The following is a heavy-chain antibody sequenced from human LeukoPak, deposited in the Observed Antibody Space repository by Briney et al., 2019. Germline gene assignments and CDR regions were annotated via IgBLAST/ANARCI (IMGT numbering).Heavy chain of an antibody. CDR1: GFTFCSYS. J-gene: IGHJ5*02. V-gene: IGHV3-48*01. Sequence: PGGSLRLSCAASGFTFCSYSMNWVRQAPGKGLEWVSYISSSSSTIYYADSVKGRFTISRDNAKNSLYLQMNSLRAEDTAVYYCARDLGGHWFDPWGQGTLVTVSS. CDR2: ISSSSSTI. D-gene: IGHD3-10*01. CDR3: ARDLGGHWFDP.